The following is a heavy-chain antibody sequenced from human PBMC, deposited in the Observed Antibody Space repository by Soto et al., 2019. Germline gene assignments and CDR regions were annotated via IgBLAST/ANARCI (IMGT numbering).Heavy chain of an antibody. CDR3: AKAGGFDFWSGYYYFDY. J-gene: IGHJ4*02. D-gene: IGHD3-3*01. Sequence: VQLVESGGDLVQPGRSLRLSCAASGFTFDDYAMHWVRQAPGKGLEWVSGISWNSGTIGYADSVKGRFTISRDNAKNSLYLQMNSLRAEDTALYFCAKAGGFDFWSGYYYFDYWGQGTLVTVSS. CDR2: ISWNSGTI. CDR1: GFTFDDYA. V-gene: IGHV3-9*01.